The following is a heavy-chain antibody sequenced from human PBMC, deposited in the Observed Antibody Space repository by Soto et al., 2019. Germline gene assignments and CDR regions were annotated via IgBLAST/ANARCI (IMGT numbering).Heavy chain of an antibody. Sequence: GGSLRLSCAASGFTFSSYAMSWVRQAPGKGLEWVSAISGSGGSTYYADSVKGRFTISRDNSKNTLYLQMNSLRAEDTAVYYCAKAGYFDWLFTKYYYYYYMDVWGKGTTVTVSS. D-gene: IGHD3-9*01. CDR3: AKAGYFDWLFTKYYYYYYMDV. CDR2: ISGSGGST. V-gene: IGHV3-23*01. J-gene: IGHJ6*03. CDR1: GFTFSSYA.